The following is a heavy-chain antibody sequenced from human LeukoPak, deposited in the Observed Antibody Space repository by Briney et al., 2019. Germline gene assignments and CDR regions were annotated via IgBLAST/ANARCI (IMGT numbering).Heavy chain of an antibody. CDR2: IYTSGST. CDR3: ARAYSSSFAPFDY. D-gene: IGHD6-6*01. Sequence: SETLSLTCTVSGGSISSGSYYWSWIRQPAGKGLEWIGRIYTSGSTNYNPSLKSRVTISVDTSKHQFSLKLSSVTAADTAVYYCARAYSSSFAPFDYWGQGTLVTVSS. J-gene: IGHJ4*02. V-gene: IGHV4-61*02. CDR1: GGSISSGSYY.